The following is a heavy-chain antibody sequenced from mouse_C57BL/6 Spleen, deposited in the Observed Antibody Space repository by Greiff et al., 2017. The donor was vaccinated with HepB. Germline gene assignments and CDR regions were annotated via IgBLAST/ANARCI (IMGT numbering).Heavy chain of an antibody. J-gene: IGHJ4*01. CDR1: GFTFNTYA. V-gene: IGHV10-3*01. CDR2: IRSKSSNYAT. D-gene: IGHD2-5*01. CDR3: VRGSNYEGGYAMDY. Sequence: EVQVVESGGGLVQPKGSLKLSCAASGFTFNTYAMHWVRQAPGKGLEWVARIRSKSSNYATYYADSVKDRFTISRDDSQSMLYLQMNNLKTEDTAMYYCVRGSNYEGGYAMDYWGQGTSVTVSS.